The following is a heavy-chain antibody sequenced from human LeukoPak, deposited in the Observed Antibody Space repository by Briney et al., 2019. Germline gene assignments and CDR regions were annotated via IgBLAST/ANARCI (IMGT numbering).Heavy chain of an antibody. V-gene: IGHV3-23*01. Sequence: GGSLRLSCAASGFTFSSYAMSWARQAPEKGLEWVSTISGSGGGKYYADSVKGRFTISRDDSKNTLYLQMNSLRAEDTAVYYCAKDLGRYRNNYFDYWGQGTLVTVSS. CDR3: AKDLGRYRNNYFDY. CDR2: ISGSGGGK. J-gene: IGHJ4*02. D-gene: IGHD1-26*01. CDR1: GFTFSSYA.